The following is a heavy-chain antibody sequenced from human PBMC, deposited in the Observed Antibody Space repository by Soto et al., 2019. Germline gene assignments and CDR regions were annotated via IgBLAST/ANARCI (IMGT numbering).Heavy chain of an antibody. D-gene: IGHD6-13*01. V-gene: IGHV4-59*01. CDR2: IYYSGST. J-gene: IGHJ6*02. CDR1: CGSISSYY. CDR3: ASGIAAAGTPYGMDV. Sequence: SETLSLTCTVSCGSISSYYWSWIRQPPGKGLEWIGYIYYSGSTNYNPSLKSRVTISVDTSKNQFSLKLSSVTAADTAVYYCASGIAAAGTPYGMDVWGQGTTVTVSS.